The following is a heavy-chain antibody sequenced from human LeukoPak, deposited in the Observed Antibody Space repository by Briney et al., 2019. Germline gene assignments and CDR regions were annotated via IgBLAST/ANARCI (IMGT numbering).Heavy chain of an antibody. V-gene: IGHV3-21*01. Sequence: GGSLRLSCAASGFTFSSYSMNWVRQAPGKGLEWVSSISSSSSYIYYADSVKGRFTISRDNAKNSLYLQMNSLRAEDTAVYYCARGRMVYAIRVDFDYWGQGTLVTVSS. CDR3: ARGRMVYAIRVDFDY. D-gene: IGHD2-8*01. CDR1: GFTFSSYS. CDR2: ISSSSSYI. J-gene: IGHJ4*02.